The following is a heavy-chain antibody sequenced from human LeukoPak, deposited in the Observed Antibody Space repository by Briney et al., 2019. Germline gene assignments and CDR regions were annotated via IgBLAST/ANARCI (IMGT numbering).Heavy chain of an antibody. CDR2: INPNSGGT. CDR1: GYTFTGYY. CDR3: ATSRARFLEWLLYPFDY. V-gene: IGHV1-2*02. Sequence: ASVEVSCKASGYTFTGYYMHWVRQAPGQGLEWMGWINPNSGGTNYAQKFQGRVTMTEDTSTDTAYMELSSLRSEDTAVYYCATSRARFLEWLLYPFDYWGQGTLVTVSS. D-gene: IGHD3-3*01. J-gene: IGHJ4*02.